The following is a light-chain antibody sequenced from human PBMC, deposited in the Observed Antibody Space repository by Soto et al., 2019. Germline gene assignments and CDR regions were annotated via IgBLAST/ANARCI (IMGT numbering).Light chain of an antibody. CDR1: QTISDNY. CDR3: HQYGSSPEIS. CDR2: GAS. Sequence: DIVLTQSPGTLSLSPGERATLSCRASQTISDNYLAWYQQKPGQSPRLLISGASIRAPGVPDRFSGSGSETDFTLTISRLEPEDFGFYYCHQYGSSPEISFGPGTKVDIK. V-gene: IGKV3-20*01. J-gene: IGKJ3*01.